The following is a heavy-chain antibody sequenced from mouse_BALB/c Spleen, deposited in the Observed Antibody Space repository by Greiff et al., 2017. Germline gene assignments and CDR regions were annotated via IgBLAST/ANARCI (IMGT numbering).Heavy chain of an antibody. CDR3: ARSDYYGSHYFDY. Sequence: EVQRVESGGGLVQPGGSRKLSCAASGFTFSSFGMHWVRQAPEKGLEWVAYISSGSSTIYYADTVKGRFTISRDNPKNTLFLQMTSLRSEDTAMYYCARSDYYGSHYFDYWGQGTLVTVSA. V-gene: IGHV5-17*02. J-gene: IGHJ3*01. D-gene: IGHD1-1*01. CDR1: GFTFSSFG. CDR2: ISSGSSTI.